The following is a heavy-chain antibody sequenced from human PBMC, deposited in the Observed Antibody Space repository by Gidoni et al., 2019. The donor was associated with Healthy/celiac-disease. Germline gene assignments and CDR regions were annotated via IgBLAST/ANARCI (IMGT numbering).Heavy chain of an antibody. CDR3: ARDAAAYFDY. D-gene: IGHD6-25*01. CDR2: ISDDGSNK. J-gene: IGHJ4*02. CDR1: GFTFSSYA. V-gene: IGHV3-30*04. Sequence: VQLVASGGGVVQPGRSLILSCAASGFTFSSYAMHWVRQAPGKGLEWVAVISDDGSNKYYADAVKGRFTISRDNSKNTLYLQMNSLRAEDTAVYYCARDAAAYFDYWGQGTLVTVSS.